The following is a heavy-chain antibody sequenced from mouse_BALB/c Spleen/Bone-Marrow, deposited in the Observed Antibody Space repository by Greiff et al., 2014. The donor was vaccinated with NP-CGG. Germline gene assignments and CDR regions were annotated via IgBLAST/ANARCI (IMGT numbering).Heavy chain of an antibody. J-gene: IGHJ3*01. D-gene: IGHD2-1*01. CDR2: TAPGSDNT. V-gene: IGHV1S41*01. CDR1: GYTFTNYW. CDR3: AREYYDNSFAY. Sequence: DLVKPGASVKPSCKASGYTFTNYWINWIKQRPGQGLEWIGRTAPGSDNTHYNEMFKGKATLTVDTSSSTAYMQLSSQSSEDSAVYFCAREYYDNSFAYWGQGTLVTVSA.